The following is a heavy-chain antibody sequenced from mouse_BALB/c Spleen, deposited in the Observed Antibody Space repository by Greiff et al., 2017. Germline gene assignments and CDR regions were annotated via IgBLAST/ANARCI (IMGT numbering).Heavy chain of an antibody. CDR2: ISYSGST. CDR3: ARGYYGSSYGAFDY. CDR1: GYSITSDYA. Sequence: EVKLVESGPGLVKPSQSLSLTCTVTGYSITSDYAWNWIRQFPGNKLEWMGYISYSGSTSYNPSLKSRISITRDTSKNQFFLQLNSVTTEDTATYYCARGYYGSSYGAFDYWGQGTTLTVSS. J-gene: IGHJ2*01. V-gene: IGHV3-2*02. D-gene: IGHD1-1*01.